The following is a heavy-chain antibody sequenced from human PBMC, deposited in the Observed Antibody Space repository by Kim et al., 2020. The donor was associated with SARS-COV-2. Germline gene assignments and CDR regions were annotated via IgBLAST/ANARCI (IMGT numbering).Heavy chain of an antibody. Sequence: SETLSLTCAVYGGSFSGYYWSWIRQPPGKGLEWIGEINYSGSTNYNPSLKSRVTISVDTSKNQFSLKLTSVTAADTAVYYCARGTRQWLSRHYYYYMDVWGKGTTVTVSS. CDR1: GGSFSGYY. J-gene: IGHJ6*03. CDR2: INYSGST. CDR3: ARGTRQWLSRHYYYYMDV. V-gene: IGHV4-34*01. D-gene: IGHD6-19*01.